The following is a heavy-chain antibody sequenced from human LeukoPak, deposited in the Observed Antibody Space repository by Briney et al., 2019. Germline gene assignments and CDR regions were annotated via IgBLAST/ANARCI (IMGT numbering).Heavy chain of an antibody. D-gene: IGHD6-19*01. J-gene: IGHJ6*03. CDR2: IKQYGSEK. Sequence: GGSLRLSCAASGFIFTSYWMTWVRQAPGKGLEWMANIKQYGSEKYYVDSVKGRFTISRDNAKNSLYLQMNSLRADDTAVYYCARVSSSGWDYYYYYYMDVWGKGTTVTVSS. CDR3: ARVSSSGWDYYYYYYMDV. V-gene: IGHV3-7*01. CDR1: GFIFTSYW.